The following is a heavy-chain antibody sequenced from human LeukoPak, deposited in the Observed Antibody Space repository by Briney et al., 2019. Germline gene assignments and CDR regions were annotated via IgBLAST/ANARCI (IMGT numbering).Heavy chain of an antibody. CDR3: ARGPLITAAGTS. Sequence: TGGSLRLSCAASGFTFSRYWMSWVRQAPGKGLEWVANIKEEGSEKYYVDSVKGRFTISRDNANNSLYQQMNSLRAEDASVYYCARGPLITAAGTSWGQGTLVTVSS. V-gene: IGHV3-7*01. CDR1: GFTFSRYW. J-gene: IGHJ4*02. D-gene: IGHD6-13*01. CDR2: IKEEGSEK.